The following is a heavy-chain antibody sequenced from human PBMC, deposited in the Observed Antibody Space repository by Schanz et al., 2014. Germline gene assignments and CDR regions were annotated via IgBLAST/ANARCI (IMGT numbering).Heavy chain of an antibody. CDR2: ISNSGTTI. V-gene: IGHV3-48*03. CDR1: GFTFRSYA. Sequence: VQLVDSGGGLVQPGGSLRLSCIGSGFTFRSYALGWVRQAPGKGLEWVSYISNSGTTIYYADSVKGRFTISRDNAKNSLYLQMNSLRVEDTAVYYCARDLISSGWYGWGQGTLVTVSS. CDR3: ARDLISSGWYG. J-gene: IGHJ4*02. D-gene: IGHD6-19*01.